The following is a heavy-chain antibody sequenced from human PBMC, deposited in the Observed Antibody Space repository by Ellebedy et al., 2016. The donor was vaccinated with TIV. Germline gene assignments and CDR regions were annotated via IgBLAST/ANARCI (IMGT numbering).Heavy chain of an antibody. CDR2: ISWNSGSI. CDR3: AKGSFRSSWYDYFDY. CDR1: GFTLSSYA. V-gene: IGHV3-9*01. D-gene: IGHD6-13*01. J-gene: IGHJ4*02. Sequence: SLKISXAASGFTLSSYAMAWVRQAPGKGLEWVSGISWNSGSIGYADSVKGRFTISRDNAKNSLYLQMNSLRAEDTAFYYCAKGSFRSSWYDYFDYWGQGTLVTVSS.